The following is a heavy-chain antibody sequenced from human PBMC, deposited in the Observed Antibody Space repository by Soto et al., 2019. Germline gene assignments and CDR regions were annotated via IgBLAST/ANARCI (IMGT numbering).Heavy chain of an antibody. CDR1: GYTFTSYG. V-gene: IGHV1-18*01. D-gene: IGHD2-15*01. CDR3: ARSVCSGGSCYVYYYGMDV. Sequence: ASVKVSCKASGYTFTSYGISWVRQAPGQGLEWMGWISAYNGNTNYAQKLQGRVSMTTDTSTSTAYMELRSLRSDDTAVYYCARSVCSGGSCYVYYYGMDVWGQGTTVTVSS. CDR2: ISAYNGNT. J-gene: IGHJ6*02.